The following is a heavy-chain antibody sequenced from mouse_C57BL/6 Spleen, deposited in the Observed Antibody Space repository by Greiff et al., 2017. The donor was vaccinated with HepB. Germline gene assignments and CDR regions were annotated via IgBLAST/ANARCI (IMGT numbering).Heavy chain of an antibody. CDR1: GYSFTDYN. Sequence: VQLQQSGPELVKPGASVKISCKASGYSFTDYNMNWVKQRNGKSLEWIGVINPNYGTTSYNQKFKGKATLTVDQSSSTAYMQLNSLTSEDSAVYYCARRELYYDYDEGFAYWGQGTLVTVSA. J-gene: IGHJ3*01. CDR3: ARRELYYDYDEGFAY. V-gene: IGHV1-39*01. CDR2: INPNYGTT. D-gene: IGHD2-4*01.